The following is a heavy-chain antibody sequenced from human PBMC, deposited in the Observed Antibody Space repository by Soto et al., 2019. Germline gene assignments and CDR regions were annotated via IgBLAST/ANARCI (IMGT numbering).Heavy chain of an antibody. CDR3: ARMAGPWYFDL. Sequence: SETLSLTCAVHGGSFSCFYWTWIRQPPGKGLEWIGEINHSGSSNYNPPLKSRVTMSLDTSRNQFSLSLNSVTAADTAVYYCARMAGPWYFDLWGRGTLVTVSS. V-gene: IGHV4-34*01. J-gene: IGHJ2*01. CDR2: INHSGSS. CDR1: GGSFSCFY.